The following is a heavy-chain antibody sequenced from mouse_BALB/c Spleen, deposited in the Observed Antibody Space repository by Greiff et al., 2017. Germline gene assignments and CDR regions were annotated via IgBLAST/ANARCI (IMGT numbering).Heavy chain of an antibody. CDR1: GFNIKDPY. CDR3: ARGATWYFDV. J-gene: IGHJ1*01. V-gene: IGHV14-3*02. CDR2: IDPANGNT. Sequence: VQLQQSGAELVKPGASVKLSCTASGFNIKDPYMHWVKQRPEQGLEWIGRIDPANGNTKYDPKFQGKATITADTSSNTAYLQLSSLTSEDTAVYYCARGATWYFDVWGAGTTVTVSS.